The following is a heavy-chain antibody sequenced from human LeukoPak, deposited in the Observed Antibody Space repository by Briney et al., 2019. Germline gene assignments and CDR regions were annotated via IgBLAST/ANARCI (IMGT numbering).Heavy chain of an antibody. CDR1: GYSISSGYY. J-gene: IGHJ4*02. CDR3: ASQGPTGGEFDY. D-gene: IGHD2-8*02. CDR2: IYHSGST. Sequence: SETLSLTCAVSGYSISSGYYWGWIRQPPGKGLEWIGSIYHSGSTYYNPSLKSRVTISVDTSKNQFSLKLSSVTAADTAVYYCASQGPTGGEFDYWGQGTLVTVSS. V-gene: IGHV4-38-2*01.